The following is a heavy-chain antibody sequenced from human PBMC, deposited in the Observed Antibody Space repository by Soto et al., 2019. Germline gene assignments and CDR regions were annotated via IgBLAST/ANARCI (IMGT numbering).Heavy chain of an antibody. CDR3: AKDTYPEVWWFLFDY. CDR1: GFTFSSYG. Sequence: QVQLVESGGGVVQPGRSLRLSCAASGFTFSSYGMHWVRQAPGKGLEWVAVISYDGSNKYYADSVKGRFTISRDNSKNTLYLQMNSLRAEDTAVYYCAKDTYPEVWWFLFDYWGQGTLVTVSS. D-gene: IGHD1-26*01. CDR2: ISYDGSNK. J-gene: IGHJ4*02. V-gene: IGHV3-30*18.